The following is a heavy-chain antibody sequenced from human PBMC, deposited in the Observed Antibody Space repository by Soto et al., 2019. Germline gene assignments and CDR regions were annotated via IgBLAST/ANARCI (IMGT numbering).Heavy chain of an antibody. CDR1: GYSFTSYW. Sequence: PGESLKISCQGSGYSFTSYWIGWVRQMPGKGLEWMGIIYPGDSDTRYSPSFQGQVTISADKSISTDYLQWSSLKASDTAMYYCARHGTQDNYYYYGMDVWGQGTTVTVSS. V-gene: IGHV5-51*01. CDR2: IYPGDSDT. J-gene: IGHJ6*02. D-gene: IGHD1-1*01. CDR3: ARHGTQDNYYYYGMDV.